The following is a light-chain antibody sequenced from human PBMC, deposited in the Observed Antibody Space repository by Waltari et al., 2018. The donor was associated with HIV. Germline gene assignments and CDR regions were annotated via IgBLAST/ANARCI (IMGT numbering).Light chain of an antibody. J-gene: IGLJ1*01. V-gene: IGLV1-40*01. CDR2: AEA. CDR1: SSNIGAGYD. CDR3: QSYDSSLSGSFV. Sequence: QSVLTQPPSVSGAPGQRVPISCTGSSSNIGAGYDVHWFQQLPGTAPKLLICAEADGPSGDHDRFSGSESGTSAGLAITGLQAEDESDYYGQSYDSSLSGSFVVGTGTKVTVL.